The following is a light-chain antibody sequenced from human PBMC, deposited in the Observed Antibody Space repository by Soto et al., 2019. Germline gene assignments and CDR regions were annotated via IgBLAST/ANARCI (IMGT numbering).Light chain of an antibody. V-gene: IGLV1-51*01. CDR1: SSNIGNND. CDR3: GTWDSSLSAVV. CDR2: DNN. Sequence: QSVLTQPPSVSAAPGQTVTISCSGSSSNIGNNDVSWYQQLPGTAPKLLIYDNNNRPSGIPDRFSGSKSGTSATLGITGLQTGDEADYYCGTWDSSLSAVVFGGGTKLTVL. J-gene: IGLJ2*01.